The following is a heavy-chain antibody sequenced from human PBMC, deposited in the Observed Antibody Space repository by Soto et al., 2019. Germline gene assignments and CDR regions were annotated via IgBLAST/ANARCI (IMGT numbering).Heavy chain of an antibody. V-gene: IGHV1-69*19. CDR2: ISPMFGAA. D-gene: IGHD3-10*01. Sequence: QVQLVQSGAEMKKSGSSVKVSCQYSGGTFNTDAMNWVRQAPGQGPEWMGDISPMFGAANYAPKFQGRVTNTADESTGTAYMQLSSLTSEDTALYFCAREVQVHTPAFVYWGQGTLVTVSS. CDR3: AREVQVHTPAFVY. J-gene: IGHJ4*02. CDR1: GGTFNTDA.